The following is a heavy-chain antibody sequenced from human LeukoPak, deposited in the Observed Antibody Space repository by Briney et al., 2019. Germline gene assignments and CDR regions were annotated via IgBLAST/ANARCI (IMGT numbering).Heavy chain of an antibody. V-gene: IGHV3-30*02. CDR2: IRYDESNK. D-gene: IGHD2-21*02. J-gene: IGHJ6*03. CDR3: AKHPRSYCGRDCYRYYYYYYMDL. CDR1: GFTLSSYG. Sequence: QPGGSLRLSCAASGFTLSSYGMHWVRQAPGKGLEGVTFIRYDESNKYYADSVKGRFIISRDNSKNTLYLQMNSLRAEDTAVYYCAKHPRSYCGRDCYRYYYYYYMDLWGKGTTVTVFS.